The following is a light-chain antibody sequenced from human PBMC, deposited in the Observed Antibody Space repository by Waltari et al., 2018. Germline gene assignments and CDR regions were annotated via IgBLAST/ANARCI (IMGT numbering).Light chain of an antibody. J-gene: IGLJ2*01. V-gene: IGLV2-23*01. CDR3: CSYAGTNTLL. CDR2: AAS. Sequence: QSPLTQPAAVSGSPGQSITISCTGSGSAVGSYFLVPWYQQNPGTAPRLLIYAASRRPSGVSTRFSGSKSGNTASLTISGHQAEDEADYYCCSYAGTNTLLFGGGTKVTVL. CDR1: GSAVGSYFL.